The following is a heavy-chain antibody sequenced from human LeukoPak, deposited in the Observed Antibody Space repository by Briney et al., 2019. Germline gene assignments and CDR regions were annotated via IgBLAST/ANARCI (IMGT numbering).Heavy chain of an antibody. CDR1: GFTFSSYA. D-gene: IGHD3-22*01. CDR3: ARERFDYYDSSGYYYPYYFDY. J-gene: IGHJ4*02. Sequence: GGSLRLSCAASGFTFSSYAMHWVRQAPGKGLELVAVISYDGSNKYYADSVKGRFTISRDNSKNTLYLQMNSLRAEDTAVYYCARERFDYYDSSGYYYPYYFDYWGQGTLVTVSS. CDR2: ISYDGSNK. V-gene: IGHV3-30*04.